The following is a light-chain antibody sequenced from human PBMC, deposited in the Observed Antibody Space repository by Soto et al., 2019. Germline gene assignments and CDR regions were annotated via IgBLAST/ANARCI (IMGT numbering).Light chain of an antibody. CDR3: QQYSDNWT. V-gene: IGKV1-5*03. J-gene: IGKJ1*01. Sequence: DIQMTQSPSTLSASVGDRVTITCRASQSISSWLAWYQQKPGTAPKLLIYKASTLQSGVPSRFSGSGSGTKFTLTISRLQPDDFAAYYCQQYSDNWTFGQGTKVEIK. CDR2: KAS. CDR1: QSISSW.